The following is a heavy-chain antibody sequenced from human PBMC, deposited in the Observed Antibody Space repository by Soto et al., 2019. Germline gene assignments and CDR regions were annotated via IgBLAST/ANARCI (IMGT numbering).Heavy chain of an antibody. CDR1: GGTFSSYA. D-gene: IGHD3-3*01. V-gene: IGHV1-69*13. Sequence: SVKVSCKASGGTFSSYAISWVRQAPGQGLEWMGGIIPIFGTANYAQKFQGRVTITADESTSTAYMELSSLRSEDTAVYYCASATVLRFLEWLPPRSYYYYGMHVWGQGTTVTVSS. J-gene: IGHJ6*02. CDR3: ASATVLRFLEWLPPRSYYYYGMHV. CDR2: IIPIFGTA.